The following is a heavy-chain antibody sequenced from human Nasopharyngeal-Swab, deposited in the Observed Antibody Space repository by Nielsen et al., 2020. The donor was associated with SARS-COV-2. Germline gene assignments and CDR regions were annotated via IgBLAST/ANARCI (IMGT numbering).Heavy chain of an antibody. V-gene: IGHV3-11*01. CDR2: ITSSSNNI. Sequence: GGSLRLSCAASGFTFSDYYMSWIRQAPGKGLEWVSYITSSSNNIYYADSVKGRFTISRDNAKNSLYLQMNSLRAEDTAVYYCAKDITGYSSGWFYYYYYMDVWGKGTTVTVSS. CDR3: AKDITGYSSGWFYYYYYMDV. D-gene: IGHD6-19*01. CDR1: GFTFSDYY. J-gene: IGHJ6*03.